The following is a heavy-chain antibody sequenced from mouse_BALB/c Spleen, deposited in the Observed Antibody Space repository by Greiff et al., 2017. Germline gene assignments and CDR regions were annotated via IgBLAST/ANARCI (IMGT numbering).Heavy chain of an antibody. V-gene: IGHV3-6*02. D-gene: IGHD2-3*01. Sequence: EVQLQESGPGLVKPSQSLSLTCSVTGYSITSGYYWNWIRQFPGNKLEWMGYISYDGSNNYNPSLKNRISITRDTSKNQFFLKLNSVTTEDTATYYCASHYDGYYLAWFAYWGQGTLVTVSA. CDR3: ASHYDGYYLAWFAY. J-gene: IGHJ3*01. CDR1: GYSITSGYY. CDR2: ISYDGSN.